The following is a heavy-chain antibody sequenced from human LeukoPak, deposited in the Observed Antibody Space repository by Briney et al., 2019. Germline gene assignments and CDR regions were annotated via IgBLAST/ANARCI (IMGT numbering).Heavy chain of an antibody. Sequence: GGSLRLSCAASGFTFSSYSMNWVRQAPGKGLEWVSSISSSSSYIYYADSVKGRFTISRDNAKNSLYLQMNSLRAEDTAVYYCAKDIAAGPGPRHFDYWGQGTLVTVSS. D-gene: IGHD2-15*01. CDR3: AKDIAAGPGPRHFDY. J-gene: IGHJ4*02. CDR1: GFTFSSYS. V-gene: IGHV3-21*01. CDR2: ISSSSSYI.